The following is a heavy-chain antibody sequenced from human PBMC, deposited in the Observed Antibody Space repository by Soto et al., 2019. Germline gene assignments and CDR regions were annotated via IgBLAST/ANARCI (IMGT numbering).Heavy chain of an antibody. CDR3: TKHLSNGSPDY. Sequence: PGGSLRLSCAACGFTFRSYAMSWVRQAPGKGLEWVSLISGSGGGTYYADSVKGRFTISRDNAKNTLYLQMNSLRAEDTAVFYCTKHLSNGSPDYWGQGTLVTVSS. J-gene: IGHJ4*02. V-gene: IGHV3-23*01. CDR1: GFTFRSYA. D-gene: IGHD2-8*01. CDR2: ISGSGGGT.